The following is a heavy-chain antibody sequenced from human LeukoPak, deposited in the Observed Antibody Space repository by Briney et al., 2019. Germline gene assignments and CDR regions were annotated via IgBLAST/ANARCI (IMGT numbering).Heavy chain of an antibody. CDR1: GGSISSGSYY. V-gene: IGHV4-61*02. CDR3: ARSSYGSGSSDGDFDY. J-gene: IGHJ4*02. CDR2: IYTSGST. D-gene: IGHD3-10*01. Sequence: PSQTLSLTCTVSGGSISSGSYYWSWIRQPAGKGLEWIGRIYTSGSTNYNPSLKSRVTISVDTSKNQFSLKLSSVTAADTAVYYCARSSYGSGSSDGDFDYWGQGTLVTVSS.